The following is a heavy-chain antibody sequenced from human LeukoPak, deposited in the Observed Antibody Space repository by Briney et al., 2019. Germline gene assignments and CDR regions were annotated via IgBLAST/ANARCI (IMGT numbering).Heavy chain of an antibody. V-gene: IGHV1-18*01. CDR2: ISAYNGNT. CDR1: AYTFTSYG. Sequence: ASVKVSCKASAYTFTSYGITWVRQAPGQGLEWMGWISAYNGNTNYAQKFQGRLTMTTDTSTNTAYMELRSLRPDDTAVYYCARDFFHGHCSGLTCFLLDSWGQGSLVTVSS. D-gene: IGHD2-15*01. J-gene: IGHJ4*02. CDR3: ARDFFHGHCSGLTCFLLDS.